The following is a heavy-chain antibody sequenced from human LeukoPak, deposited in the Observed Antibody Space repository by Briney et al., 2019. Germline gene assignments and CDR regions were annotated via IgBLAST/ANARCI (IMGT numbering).Heavy chain of an antibody. J-gene: IGHJ4*02. Sequence: PGRSLRLSFAASGFTFSTYTINSVSQAPGKGLEWVSYITSSSTNIYYADSVKGRFTISRDNAKNSLYLQMTSLRAEDAAVYYCARPHCGGGSCYLDYWGQGTLVTVSS. CDR2: ITSSSTNI. V-gene: IGHV3-48*01. CDR1: GFTFSTYT. CDR3: ARPHCGGGSCYLDY. D-gene: IGHD2-15*01.